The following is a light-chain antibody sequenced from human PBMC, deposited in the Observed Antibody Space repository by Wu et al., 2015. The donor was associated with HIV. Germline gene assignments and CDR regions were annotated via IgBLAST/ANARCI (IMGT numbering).Light chain of an antibody. V-gene: IGKV3-20*01. CDR1: QSVSSNF. CDR2: DAS. CDR3: QQYGTSRYT. J-gene: IGKJ2*01. Sequence: EIVLTQSPGTLSLSPGERATLSCRASQSVSSNFLAWYQQKPGQAPRLLIYDASSRATGIPDRFSGSGSGTDFTLTINRLEPEDFAVYYCQQYGTSRYTFGPRDRSWRAN.